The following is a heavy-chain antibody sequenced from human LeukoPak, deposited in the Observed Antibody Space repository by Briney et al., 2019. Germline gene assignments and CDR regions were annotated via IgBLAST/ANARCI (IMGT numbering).Heavy chain of an antibody. CDR1: GFTFIGYA. CDR2: ISGGGDST. CDR3: ALGGSGWYRNYYYYSIDV. Sequence: GGSLRLSCEASGFTFIGYAMNWVRQGPRKGLEWVSDISGGGDSTYYADSVRGRFTISRDNAKNTLYLQMNSLRAEDTAVYYCALGGSGWYRNYYYYSIDVWGQGTSVTVP. J-gene: IGHJ6*02. D-gene: IGHD6-19*01. V-gene: IGHV3-23*01.